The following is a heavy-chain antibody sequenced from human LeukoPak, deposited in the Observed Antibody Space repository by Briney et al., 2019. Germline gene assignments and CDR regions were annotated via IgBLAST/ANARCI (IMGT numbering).Heavy chain of an antibody. D-gene: IGHD1-26*01. J-gene: IGHJ6*02. CDR1: GFTFSSYA. CDR3: ARVEVGPTRPGLDV. V-gene: IGHV3-30-3*01. Sequence: GRSLRLSCAASGFTFSSYAMHWVRQAPGKGLEWVAVISYDGSNKYCADSVKGRFTISRDNSKNTLYLQMNSLRDEDTAVYYCARVEVGPTRPGLDVWGQGTTVTVSS. CDR2: ISYDGSNK.